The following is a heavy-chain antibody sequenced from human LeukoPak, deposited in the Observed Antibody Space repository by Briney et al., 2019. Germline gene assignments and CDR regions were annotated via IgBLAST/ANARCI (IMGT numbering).Heavy chain of an antibody. CDR1: GFTFSIYS. J-gene: IGHJ4*02. D-gene: IGHD7-27*01. CDR2: LRSRDMTI. CDR3: VRDTNWGFDY. V-gene: IGHV3-48*02. Sequence: GGSLRLSCAASGFTFSIYSMNWVRQAPGKGLEWVPYLRSRDMTIHYADSVKGRFTISGDNAKNSLYLQMNTLRHEDTAVYYCVRDTNWGFDYWGQGTLVTVSS.